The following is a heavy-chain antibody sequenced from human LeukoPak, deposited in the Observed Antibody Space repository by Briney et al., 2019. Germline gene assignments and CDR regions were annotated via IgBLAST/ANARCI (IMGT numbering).Heavy chain of an antibody. D-gene: IGHD2-8*01. V-gene: IGHV3-30*18. Sequence: GGSLRLSCAASGFTFSSYGMHWVRQAPGKGLEWVAVISYDGSNKYYADSVKGRFTISRDNSKNTLYLQMNSLRAEDTAVYYCAKSGYCTNGVCYTTSQYNWFDPWGQGTLVTVSS. CDR3: AKSGYCTNGVCYTTSQYNWFDP. J-gene: IGHJ5*02. CDR2: ISYDGSNK. CDR1: GFTFSSYG.